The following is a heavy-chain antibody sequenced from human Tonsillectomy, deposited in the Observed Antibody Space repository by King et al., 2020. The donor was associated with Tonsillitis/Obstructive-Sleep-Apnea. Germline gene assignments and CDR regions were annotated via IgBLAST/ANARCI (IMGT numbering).Heavy chain of an antibody. Sequence: QLQESGPGLVKLSETLSLTCTVSGGSISSYYWSWIRQPPGKGLEWIGYMYYSGSTNYNPSLKSRVTISVDTSKNQFSLKLSSVTAADTAVYYCVGELVLGAGGDAFDIGPGDNGHRLF. CDR2: MYYSGST. V-gene: IGHV4-59*01. D-gene: IGHD2-15*01. CDR3: VGELVLGAGGDAFDI. J-gene: IGHJ3*02. CDR1: GGSISSYY.